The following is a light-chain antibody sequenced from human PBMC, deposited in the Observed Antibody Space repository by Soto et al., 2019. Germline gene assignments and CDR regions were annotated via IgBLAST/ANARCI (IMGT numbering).Light chain of an antibody. CDR2: GHS. V-gene: IGLV1-40*01. J-gene: IGLJ3*02. Sequence: QSVLTQPPSVSGAPGQRVTISCTGSSSNIGAGYDVHWYQQLPGTAPKLIIDGHSNRTSGVPDRFCGSNSGTSASLAITGLQSEDEADYYCQSYDSSLSGWVFGGGTKLTVL. CDR3: QSYDSSLSGWV. CDR1: SSNIGAGYD.